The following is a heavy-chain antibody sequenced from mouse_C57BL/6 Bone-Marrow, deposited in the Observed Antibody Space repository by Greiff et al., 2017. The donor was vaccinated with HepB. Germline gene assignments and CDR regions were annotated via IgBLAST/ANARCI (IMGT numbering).Heavy chain of an antibody. CDR2: IRNKANNHAT. CDR1: GFTFSDAW. D-gene: IGHD2-2*01. J-gene: IGHJ3*01. CDR3: TGEWLPSWFAY. V-gene: IGHV6-6*01. Sequence: EVQRVESGGGLVQPGGSMKLSCAASGFTFSDAWMDWVRQSPEKGLEWVAEIRNKANNHATYYAESVKGRFTISRDDSKSSVYLQLNSLRAEDTGIYYCTGEWLPSWFAYWGQGTLVTVSA.